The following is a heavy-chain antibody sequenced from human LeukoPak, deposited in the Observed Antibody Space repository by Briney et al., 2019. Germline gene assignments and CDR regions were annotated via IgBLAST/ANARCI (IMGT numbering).Heavy chain of an antibody. D-gene: IGHD3-22*01. CDR2: ISAYNGNT. Sequence: ASVKVSCKASGYTFTSYGISWVRQAPGQGLEWMGWISAYNGNTNYAQKLQGRVTMTTDTSTSTAYMELRSLRSDDTAVYYCATGRYYYDSSGYYPLDYWGQGTLVTVSS. CDR1: GYTFTSYG. V-gene: IGHV1-18*01. CDR3: ATGRYYYDSSGYYPLDY. J-gene: IGHJ4*02.